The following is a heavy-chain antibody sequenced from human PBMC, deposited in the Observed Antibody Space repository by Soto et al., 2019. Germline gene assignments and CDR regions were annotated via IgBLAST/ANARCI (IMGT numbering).Heavy chain of an antibody. J-gene: IGHJ3*02. V-gene: IGHV3-21*01. CDR1: GFTFSSYS. Sequence: GGSLRLSCAASGFTFSSYSMNWVRQAPGKGLEWVSSISSSSSYIYYADSVKGRFTISRDNAKNSLYLQMNSLRAEDTAVYYCASASSITIFGVVIMDAFDIWGKGKMVTVSS. CDR2: ISSSSSYI. D-gene: IGHD3-3*01. CDR3: ASASSITIFGVVIMDAFDI.